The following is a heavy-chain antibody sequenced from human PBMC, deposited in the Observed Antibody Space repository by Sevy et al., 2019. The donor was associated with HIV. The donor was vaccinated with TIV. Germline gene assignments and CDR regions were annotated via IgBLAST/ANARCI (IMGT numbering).Heavy chain of an antibody. Sequence: GGSLRLSCAASGFTFSSYGMHWVRQAPGKGLEWVAVISYDGSNKYYADSVKVRFTISRDNSKNTLYLQMNSLRAEDTAVYYCATAYSHCSGGSCYSGTSYMDVWGKGTTVTVSS. J-gene: IGHJ6*03. V-gene: IGHV3-30*03. D-gene: IGHD2-15*01. CDR1: GFTFSSYG. CDR2: ISYDGSNK. CDR3: ATAYSHCSGGSCYSGTSYMDV.